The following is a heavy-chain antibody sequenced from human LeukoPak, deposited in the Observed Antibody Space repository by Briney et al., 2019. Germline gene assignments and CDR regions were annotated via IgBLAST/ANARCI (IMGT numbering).Heavy chain of an antibody. CDR2: MKEDGNEK. CDR1: GFMFSSNT. Sequence: GGSLRLSCVVSGFMFSSNTMTWVRQAPGKGLEWVANMKEDGNEKHYVDSVKGRFTISRDNAKKTLYLQMNSLRAEDTAVYYCARSIGLTGGGVDVWGQGTTVTVSS. J-gene: IGHJ6*02. D-gene: IGHD3-9*01. CDR3: ARSIGLTGGGVDV. V-gene: IGHV3-7*03.